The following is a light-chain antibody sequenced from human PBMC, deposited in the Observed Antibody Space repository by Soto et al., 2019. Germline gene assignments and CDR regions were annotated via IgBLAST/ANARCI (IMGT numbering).Light chain of an antibody. V-gene: IGKV1-39*01. CDR3: QQSYGTPIT. CDR2: DAS. Sequence: DIQMTQSPSSLSASVGHSGTSTCQASQDISNYLNWYQQKPGKAAQLLIFDASNLETGVPSRFSGSGSGTDFTLTITSLQPEDFATYYCQQSYGTPITFGQGTRLDIK. CDR1: QDISNY. J-gene: IGKJ5*01.